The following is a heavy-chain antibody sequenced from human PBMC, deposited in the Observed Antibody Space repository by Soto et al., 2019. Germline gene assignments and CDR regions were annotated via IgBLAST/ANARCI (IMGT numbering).Heavy chain of an antibody. CDR3: ARLPDYYYYMDV. J-gene: IGHJ6*03. CDR2: IYYSGST. V-gene: IGHV4-59*08. CDR1: GCSISSYY. Sequence: SESLSLTCTVSGCSISSYYWSWIRQPPGKGLEWIGYIYYSGSTNYNPSLKSRVTISVDTSKNQFSLKLSSVTAADTAVYYCARLPDYYYYMDVWGKATTVTVSS.